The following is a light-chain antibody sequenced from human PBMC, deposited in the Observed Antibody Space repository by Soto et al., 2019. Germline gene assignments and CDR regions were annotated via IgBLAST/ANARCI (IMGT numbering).Light chain of an antibody. CDR2: VKSDGSH. V-gene: IGLV4-69*01. J-gene: IGLJ2*01. CDR1: SGHGNYV. CDR3: QTWDTGIVV. Sequence: QLVVTQSPSASASLGASVILTCTLSSGHGNYVIAWHQQQPGKGPRYLMKVKSDGSHSKGDGIPDRFSGSSSGAERYLAISSIQSEDEADYYCQTWDTGIVVFGGGTKLTVL.